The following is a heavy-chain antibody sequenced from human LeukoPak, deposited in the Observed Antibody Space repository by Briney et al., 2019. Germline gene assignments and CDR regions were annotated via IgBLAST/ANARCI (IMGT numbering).Heavy chain of an antibody. Sequence: SETLSLTCTVSGGSISSYYWSWIRQPPGKGLEWIGYIYYSGSTNYNPSLKSRVTISVDTSKNQFSLKLSSVTAADTAVYYCLTSKGSAFDIWGQGTMVTVSS. V-gene: IGHV4-59*08. D-gene: IGHD3-10*01. CDR1: GGSISSYY. J-gene: IGHJ3*02. CDR2: IYYSGST. CDR3: LTSKGSAFDI.